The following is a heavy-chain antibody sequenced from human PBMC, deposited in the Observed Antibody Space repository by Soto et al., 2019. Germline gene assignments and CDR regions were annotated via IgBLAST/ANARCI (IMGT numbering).Heavy chain of an antibody. V-gene: IGHV4-39*07. D-gene: IGHD4-17*01. CDR1: GGSISSSSYY. CDR2: IYYSGST. J-gene: IGHJ4*02. Sequence: KQSQTLSLTCTVSGGSISSSSYYWGWIRQPPGKGLEWIGSIYYSGSTYYNPSLKSRVTISVDTSKNQFSLKLSSVTAADTAVYYCARLPYGDYFDYWGQGTLVTVSS. CDR3: ARLPYGDYFDY.